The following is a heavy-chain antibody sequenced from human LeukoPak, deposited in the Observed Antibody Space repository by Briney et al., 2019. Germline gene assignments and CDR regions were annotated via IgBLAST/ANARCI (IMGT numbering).Heavy chain of an antibody. CDR3: AKRSGYTTGWFFDF. CDR2: ISGSGDNT. Sequence: GSLRLSCAASGFTFSTYAMSWVRQAPGKGLEWVSSISGSGDNTYYAESVKGRFTISRDNSKNTLFLQMNSLRAEDTAVFYCAKRSGYTTGWFFDFWGQGTLVTVSS. D-gene: IGHD6-19*01. V-gene: IGHV3-23*01. J-gene: IGHJ4*02. CDR1: GFTFSTYA.